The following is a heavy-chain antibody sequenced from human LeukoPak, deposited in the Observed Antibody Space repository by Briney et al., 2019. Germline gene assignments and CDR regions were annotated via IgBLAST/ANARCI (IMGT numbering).Heavy chain of an antibody. CDR1: GYTFTGYY. J-gene: IGHJ5*02. D-gene: IGHD2-2*01. CDR2: INPNNGAT. V-gene: IGHV1-2*02. Sequence: ASVKVSCKASGYTFTGYYMHWVRQAPGQGLEWIGWINPNNGATYYAEKFQGRVTMTRDTAIKTVYMELSRLRSDDTAVYFCARGGRVAVVVVPAAPFDPWGQGTLVTVSS. CDR3: ARGGRVAVVVVPAAPFDP.